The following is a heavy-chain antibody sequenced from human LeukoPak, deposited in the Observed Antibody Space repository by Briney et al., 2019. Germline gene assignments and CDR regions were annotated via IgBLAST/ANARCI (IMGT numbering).Heavy chain of an antibody. CDR1: GGSISSSSYY. D-gene: IGHD2-15*01. CDR2: IYYSGST. CDR3: AREPLVAPTYMDV. J-gene: IGHJ6*03. V-gene: IGHV4-39*07. Sequence: SETLSLTCSLSGGSISSSSYYWAWIRQPPGKGLEWIGSIYYSGSTYYNPSLKSRVTISVDTSKNQFSLKLSSVTAADTAVYYCAREPLVAPTYMDVWGKGTTVTVSS.